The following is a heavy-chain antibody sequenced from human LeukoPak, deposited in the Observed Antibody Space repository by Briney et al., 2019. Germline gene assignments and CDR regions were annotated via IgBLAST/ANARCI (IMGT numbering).Heavy chain of an antibody. J-gene: IGHJ4*02. CDR2: IKKDGSEK. CDR3: AGGYLDFDY. V-gene: IGHV3-7*01. Sequence: PGGSLRLSCAASGITFSSYWMSWVRQAPGKGLEWVANIKKDGSEKYYVDSVKGRFTISRDNAKNSLYLQMNSLRAEVTAVYYCAGGYLDFDYWGQGTLVTVSS. D-gene: IGHD3-9*01. CDR1: GITFSSYW.